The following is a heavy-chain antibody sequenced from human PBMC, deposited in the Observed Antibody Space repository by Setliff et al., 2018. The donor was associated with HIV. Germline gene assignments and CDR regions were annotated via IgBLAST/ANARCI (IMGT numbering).Heavy chain of an antibody. V-gene: IGHV4-59*12. CDR1: GGSISSYY. CDR3: AIQKAMTPRGERYYFDY. J-gene: IGHJ4*02. Sequence: NPSETLSLTCTVSGGSISSYYWSWIRKPPGKGLEWIGSIYYSGSTNYNPSLKSRVTISVDPSKNQFSLQLSSLTAADTAVYYCAIQKAMTPRGERYYFDYWGQGTLVTVSS. D-gene: IGHD3-16*01. CDR2: IYYSGST.